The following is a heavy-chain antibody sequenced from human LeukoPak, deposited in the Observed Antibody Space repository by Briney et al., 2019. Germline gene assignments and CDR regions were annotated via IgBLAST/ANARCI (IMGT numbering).Heavy chain of an antibody. D-gene: IGHD3-10*01. CDR3: ARLSADGSGSYYSPPYYYYYYMDV. CDR2: ISSSSSYI. V-gene: IGHV3-21*01. CDR1: GFTFSSYS. Sequence: GGSLRLSCAASGFTFSSYSMNWVRQAPGKGLEWVSSISSSSSYIYYADSVKGRFTISRDNAKNSLYLQMNSLRAEDTAVYYCARLSADGSGSYYSPPYYYYYYMDVWGKGTTVTISS. J-gene: IGHJ6*03.